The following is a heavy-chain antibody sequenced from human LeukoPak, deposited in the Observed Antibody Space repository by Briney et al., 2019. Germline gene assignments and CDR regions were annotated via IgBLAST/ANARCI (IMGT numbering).Heavy chain of an antibody. Sequence: GGSLRLSCAASGFTFSSYAMSWVRQAPGKGLEWVSAISGSGGSTYYADSVKGRFTTSRDNSKNTLYLQMNSLRAEDTAVYYCAKDVMSPSSTSCFDYWGQGTLVTVSS. V-gene: IGHV3-23*01. D-gene: IGHD2-2*01. J-gene: IGHJ4*02. CDR1: GFTFSSYA. CDR3: AKDVMSPSSTSCFDY. CDR2: ISGSGGST.